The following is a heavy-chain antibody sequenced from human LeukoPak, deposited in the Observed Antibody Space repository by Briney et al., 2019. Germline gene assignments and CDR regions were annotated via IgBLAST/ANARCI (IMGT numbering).Heavy chain of an antibody. J-gene: IGHJ4*02. CDR3: AGERPGYNPFDH. Sequence: PSETLSLTCTVSGGSIGPYFCNWIRQSAGKGLEWIGRIYTSGNTDYNPSLESRLTMSVDTSKNQFSLRLSSVTAADTAVYYCAGERPGYNPFDHWGQGILVTVSS. V-gene: IGHV4-4*07. CDR1: GGSIGPYF. CDR2: IYTSGNT. D-gene: IGHD3-9*01.